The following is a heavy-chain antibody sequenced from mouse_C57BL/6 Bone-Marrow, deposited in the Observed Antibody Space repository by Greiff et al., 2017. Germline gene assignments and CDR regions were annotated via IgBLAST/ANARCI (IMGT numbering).Heavy chain of an antibody. CDR2: IYPSDSET. CDR3: ARGGYYGSSPLAY. CDR1: GYTFTSYW. J-gene: IGHJ3*01. Sequence: VQLQQPGAELVRPGSSVKLSCKASGYTFTSYWMDWVKQRPGQGLEWIGNIYPSDSETHYNQKFKDKATLTVDKSSSTAYMQLSSLTSGDSAVYYCARGGYYGSSPLAYWGQGTLVTVSA. V-gene: IGHV1-61*01. D-gene: IGHD1-1*01.